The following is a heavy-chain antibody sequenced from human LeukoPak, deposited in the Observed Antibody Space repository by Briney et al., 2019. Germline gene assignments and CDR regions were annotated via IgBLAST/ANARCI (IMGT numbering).Heavy chain of an antibody. V-gene: IGHV3-48*02. J-gene: IGHJ3*02. CDR2: ISSSSSTI. Sequence: GGSLRLSCAASGFTFSGYSMIWVRQAPGRGLEWLSYISSSSSTISYADSVKGRFTISRDNAQNSLYLLMNSLRDEDTAVYYCARETEYAFDIWGQGTMVTVSS. CDR3: ARETEYAFDI. CDR1: GFTFSGYS.